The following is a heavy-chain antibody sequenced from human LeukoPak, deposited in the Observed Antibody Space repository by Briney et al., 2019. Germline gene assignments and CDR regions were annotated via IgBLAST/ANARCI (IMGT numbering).Heavy chain of an antibody. Sequence: ASVKVSCKASGYTFTGYYIHWVRQAPGQGLEWMGWINPNSGGTNYAQKFQGRVTMTRDTSITTAYMQLSRLRSDDTAVHYCARVPVSCAFDIWGQGTMVTVSS. V-gene: IGHV1-2*02. CDR2: INPNSGGT. D-gene: IGHD3-16*01. CDR1: GYTFTGYY. CDR3: ARVPVSCAFDI. J-gene: IGHJ3*02.